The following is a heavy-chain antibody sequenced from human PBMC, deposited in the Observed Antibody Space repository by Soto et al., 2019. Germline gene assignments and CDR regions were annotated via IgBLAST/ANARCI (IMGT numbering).Heavy chain of an antibody. Sequence: SQTPSLTCVISGDSVSSNGACWNWIRQSPSRGLQWLGRIYYRSKWFHDYAASVESRMAINPDTSRNQFSLQLNYVTPEDTAVYYXARVHCSAGTCLDGLDFWGQGTTVTVSS. CDR2: IYYRSKWFH. D-gene: IGHD2-15*01. CDR1: GDSVSSNGAC. V-gene: IGHV6-1*01. J-gene: IGHJ6*02. CDR3: ARVHCSAGTCLDGLDF.